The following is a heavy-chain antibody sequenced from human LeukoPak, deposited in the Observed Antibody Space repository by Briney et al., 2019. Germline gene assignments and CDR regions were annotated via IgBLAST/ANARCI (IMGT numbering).Heavy chain of an antibody. CDR3: AKVPTVPTYYDFWSGYYDY. CDR2: VDPEDGET. Sequence: ASVKISCKVSGYTFTDYYMHWVQQAPGKGLEWMGLVDPEDGETIYAEKFQGRVTITADTSTDTAYMELSSLRSEDTAVYYCAKVPTVPTYYDFWSGYYDYWGQGTLVTVSS. D-gene: IGHD3-3*01. V-gene: IGHV1-69-2*01. J-gene: IGHJ4*02. CDR1: GYTFTDYY.